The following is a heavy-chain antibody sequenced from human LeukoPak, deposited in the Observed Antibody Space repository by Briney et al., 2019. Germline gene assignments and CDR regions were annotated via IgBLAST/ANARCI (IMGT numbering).Heavy chain of an antibody. CDR3: ARGRGYSYGSIDY. D-gene: IGHD5-18*01. CDR2: IIPILGIA. V-gene: IGHV1-69*04. CDR1: GGTFSSYA. Sequence: SVKVSCKASGGTFSSYAISWVRQAPGQGLEWMGRIIPILGIANYAQKFQGRVTITADKSTSTAYMELSSLRSDDTAVYYCARGRGYSYGSIDYWGQGTLVTVSS. J-gene: IGHJ4*02.